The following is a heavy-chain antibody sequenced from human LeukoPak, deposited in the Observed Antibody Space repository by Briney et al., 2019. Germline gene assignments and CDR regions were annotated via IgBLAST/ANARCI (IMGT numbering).Heavy chain of an antibody. Sequence: GGSLRLSCAASGFTFSSYGMHWVRQAPGKGLEWVAFIRFEGTEKFYAHSVKGRFTISRDNYRNILYLEMNSLRREDTAIYYCAKDLMRDRWFGESWGQGTLVTVSS. J-gene: IGHJ5*02. CDR1: GFTFSSYG. D-gene: IGHD3-10*01. CDR3: AKDLMRDRWFGES. CDR2: IRFEGTEK. V-gene: IGHV3-30*02.